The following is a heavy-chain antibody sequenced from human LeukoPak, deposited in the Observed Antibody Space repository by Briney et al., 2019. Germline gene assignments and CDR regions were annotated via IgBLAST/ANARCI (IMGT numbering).Heavy chain of an antibody. V-gene: IGHV4-59*01. D-gene: IGHD1-14*01. CDR3: ARNRVDTWAFDI. J-gene: IGHJ3*02. CDR1: GGSISSYY. Sequence: SETLSLTCTVSGGSISSYYWSWIRQPPGKGLEWIGYIYYSGSTNYNPSLKSRVTISVDTSKNQFSLTLSSVTAADTAVYYCARNRVDTWAFDIWGQGTMVAVSS. CDR2: IYYSGST.